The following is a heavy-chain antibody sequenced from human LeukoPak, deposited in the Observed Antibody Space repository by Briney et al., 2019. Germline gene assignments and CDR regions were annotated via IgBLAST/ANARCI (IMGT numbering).Heavy chain of an antibody. CDR3: ARDRYYDSSGYTFDY. CDR1: GYTFTGYY. D-gene: IGHD3-22*01. V-gene: IGHV1-2*02. CDR2: INPNSGGT. Sequence: GASVKVSCKASGYTFTGYYMHWVRQAPGQGLERMGWINPNSGGTNYAQKFQGRVTMTRDTSISTAYMELSRLGSDDTAVYYCARDRYYDSSGYTFDYWGQGTLVTVSS. J-gene: IGHJ4*02.